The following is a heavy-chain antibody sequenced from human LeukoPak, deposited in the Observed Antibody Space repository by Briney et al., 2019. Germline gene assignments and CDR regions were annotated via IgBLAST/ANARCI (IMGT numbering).Heavy chain of an antibody. CDR3: ARDFLPPHYTATIRPDWYFDL. CDR1: GGSFSGYY. V-gene: IGHV4-34*01. CDR2: INHSGST. D-gene: IGHD5-12*01. J-gene: IGHJ2*01. Sequence: SETLSLTCAVYGGSFSGYYWSWIRQPPGKGLEWIGEINHSGSTNYNPSLKSRVTISVDTSKNQFSLKLSSVTAADTAVYYCARDFLPPHYTATIRPDWYFDLWGRGSLVTVSS.